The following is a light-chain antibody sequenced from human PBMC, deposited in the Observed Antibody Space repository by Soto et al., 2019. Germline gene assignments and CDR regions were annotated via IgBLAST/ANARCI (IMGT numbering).Light chain of an antibody. CDR2: GAS. J-gene: IGKJ1*01. Sequence: EIVMTQSPVTLSVSPGVGATLSCRASQSVRSNLAWYQQKPGQAPRLLIYGASTRATGIPARFSGSGSGTEFTLTISSLQSEDFAVYYCQQYNEWPPRFGQGTKVEIK. V-gene: IGKV3-15*01. CDR1: QSVRSN. CDR3: QQYNEWPPR.